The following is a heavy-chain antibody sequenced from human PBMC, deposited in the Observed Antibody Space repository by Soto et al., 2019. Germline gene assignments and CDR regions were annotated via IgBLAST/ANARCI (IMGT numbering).Heavy chain of an antibody. V-gene: IGHV4-34*01. CDR1: GESFSGYY. Sequence: QVQLQQWGAGLLKPSETLSLTCTVHGESFSGYYWSWIRQPPGKGLEWIGEINHSGNTNYNPSLKSRLTMSVDTSKKQISLKVKSVTAADTAVYYCAGNIVATISAFDKWGQGTLVTVSS. CDR2: INHSGNT. CDR3: AGNIVATISAFDK. J-gene: IGHJ4*02. D-gene: IGHD5-12*01.